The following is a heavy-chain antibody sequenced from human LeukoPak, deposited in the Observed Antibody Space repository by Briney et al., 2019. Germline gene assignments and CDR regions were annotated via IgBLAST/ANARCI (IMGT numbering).Heavy chain of an antibody. CDR3: AREPGTATGY. V-gene: IGHV1-2*02. J-gene: IGHJ4*02. D-gene: IGHD1-1*01. Sequence: GASVKVSCKASGYTFANYYLHWVRQAPGQGLEWMGWIYPNTGGTKSTQKFQGRVSMTRDTSINTAYMEMINLTSADTAVYYCAREPGTATGYWGQGTLVTVSS. CDR2: IYPNTGGT. CDR1: GYTFANYY.